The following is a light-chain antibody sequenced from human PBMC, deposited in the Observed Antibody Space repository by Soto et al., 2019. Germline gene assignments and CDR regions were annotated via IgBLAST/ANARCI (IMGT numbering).Light chain of an antibody. V-gene: IGLV2-14*01. Sequence: QSALTQPASVSGSPGQSITISCTGTSDDIVGYNYVSWYQQHPGTAPTLIIYEVTNRPSGVSNRVSGSKSGNTASLTISGLQAEDESYYYCSSFTSSSTLTFGGGTKLTVL. J-gene: IGLJ2*01. CDR3: SSFTSSSTLT. CDR1: SDDIVGYNY. CDR2: EVT.